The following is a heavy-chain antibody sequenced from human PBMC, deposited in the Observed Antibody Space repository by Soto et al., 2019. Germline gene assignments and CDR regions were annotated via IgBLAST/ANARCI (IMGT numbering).Heavy chain of an antibody. CDR3: ARDPGYSYGYN. D-gene: IGHD5-18*01. CDR2: INAGNGNT. CDR1: GYTFTSYA. J-gene: IGHJ4*02. Sequence: ASVKVSCKASGYTFTSYAMQWVRQAPGQRLEWMGWINAGNGNTEYSQKFQGRVTITRDTSASTAYMELSSLRSEDTALYYCARDPGYSYGYNWGQGTLVTVSS. V-gene: IGHV1-3*01.